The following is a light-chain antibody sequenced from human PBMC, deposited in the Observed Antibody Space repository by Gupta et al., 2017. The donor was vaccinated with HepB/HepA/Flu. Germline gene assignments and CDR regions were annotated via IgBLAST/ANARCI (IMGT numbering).Light chain of an antibody. CDR1: QSVSSY. CDR3: QQRSNWRVYT. J-gene: IGKJ2*01. V-gene: IGKV3-11*01. CDR2: DAS. Sequence: EIVLTQSPATLSLSPGERATLSCRASQSVSSYLAWYQQKPGQAPRLLIYDASNRATGIPARFSGSGSGTDFTLTISSREPEDFAVYYCQQRSNWRVYTFGQGTKLEIK.